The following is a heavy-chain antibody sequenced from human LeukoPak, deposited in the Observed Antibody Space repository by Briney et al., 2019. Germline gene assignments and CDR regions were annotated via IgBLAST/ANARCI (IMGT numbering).Heavy chain of an antibody. Sequence: ASVKVSCKASGYTFTSYGISWVRQAPGQGLEWMGWSSGYNGNTNYAQKLQGRVTMTTDTSTSTAYMELRSLRSDDTAVYYCARVLRYDSSGYYLSIYYFDYWGQGTLVTVSS. D-gene: IGHD3-22*01. CDR2: SSGYNGNT. V-gene: IGHV1-18*01. CDR1: GYTFTSYG. CDR3: ARVLRYDSSGYYLSIYYFDY. J-gene: IGHJ4*02.